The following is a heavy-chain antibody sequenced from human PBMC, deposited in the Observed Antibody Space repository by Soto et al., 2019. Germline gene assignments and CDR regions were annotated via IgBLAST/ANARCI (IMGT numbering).Heavy chain of an antibody. J-gene: IGHJ5*02. V-gene: IGHV3-9*01. D-gene: IGHD4-17*01. CDR2: ISWNSGRI. CDR3: AKDNGDYEGPFDA. Sequence: EVQLVESGGGLVQPGRSLRLSCVASGFTFDDYAMHWVRQAPGKGLEWVSGISWNSGRIGYADSVKGRFTISRDNAENSLDLQMHSLSAEDTAFYYCAKDNGDYEGPFDAWGQGTLVTVSS. CDR1: GFTFDDYA.